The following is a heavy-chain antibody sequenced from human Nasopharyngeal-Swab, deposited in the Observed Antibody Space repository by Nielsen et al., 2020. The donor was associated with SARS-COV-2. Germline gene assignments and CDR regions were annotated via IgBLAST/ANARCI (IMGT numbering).Heavy chain of an antibody. CDR3: ARDNTVVTSEGVDI. CDR2: IYYSGST. CDR1: GGTVSSGSYY. J-gene: IGHJ3*02. Sequence: SETLSLTCTVSGGTVSSGSYYWSWIRQPPGKGLEWIGYIYYSGSTNYNPSLKSRVTISVDTSKNQFSLKLSSVTDADTAVYYCARDNTVVTSEGVDIWGQGTMVTVSS. D-gene: IGHD4-23*01. V-gene: IGHV4-61*01.